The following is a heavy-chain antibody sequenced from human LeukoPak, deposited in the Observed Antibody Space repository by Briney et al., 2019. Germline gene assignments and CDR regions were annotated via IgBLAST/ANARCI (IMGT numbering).Heavy chain of an antibody. CDR1: GGSISSYY. CDR2: IYYSGST. D-gene: IGHD6-13*01. Sequence: SETLSLTCTVSGGSISSYYWSWIRQPPGKGLEWIGYIYYSGSTNYNPSLKSRVTISVDTSKNQFSLKLSSVTAADTAVYYCARRVAAAGFDYWGQGTLVTVSS. CDR3: ARRVAAAGFDY. J-gene: IGHJ4*02. V-gene: IGHV4-59*08.